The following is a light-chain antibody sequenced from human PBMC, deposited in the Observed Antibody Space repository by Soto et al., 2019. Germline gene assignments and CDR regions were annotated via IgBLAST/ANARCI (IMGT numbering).Light chain of an antibody. CDR1: QSISSY. Sequence: DIQMTQSPSSLSASVGDRVTITCRASQSISSYLNWYHHKPGKAPKLLIYAASSLQSGVPSRFSGSGSGTDFTLTISSLQPEDFATYYCQQTYTTPPGTFGQGTMVEIE. J-gene: IGKJ1*01. V-gene: IGKV1-39*01. CDR2: AAS. CDR3: QQTYTTPPGT.